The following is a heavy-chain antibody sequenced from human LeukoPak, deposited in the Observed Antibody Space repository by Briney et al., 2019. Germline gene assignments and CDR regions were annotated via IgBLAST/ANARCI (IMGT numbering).Heavy chain of an antibody. J-gene: IGHJ3*02. CDR1: GYSISSGYY. CDR3: ASGQGYYYDSSGYRTDAFDI. CDR2: IYHSGST. Sequence: SETLSLTCTVSGYSISSGYYWGWIRQPPGKGLEWIGSIYHSGSTYYNPSLKSRVTISVDTSKNQFSLKLSSVTAADTAVYYCASGQGYYYDSSGYRTDAFDIWGQGTMVTVSS. V-gene: IGHV4-38-2*02. D-gene: IGHD3-22*01.